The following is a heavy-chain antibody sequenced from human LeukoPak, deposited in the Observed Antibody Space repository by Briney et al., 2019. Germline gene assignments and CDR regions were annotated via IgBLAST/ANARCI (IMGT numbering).Heavy chain of an antibody. CDR3: ARGGSLRYFDWLPHFDY. D-gene: IGHD3-9*01. CDR1: GGSISSYY. V-gene: IGHV4-59*01. Sequence: PSETLSLTCTVSGGSISSYYWSWIRQPPGKGLEWIGYIYYSGSTNYNPSLKSRVTISVDTSKNQFSLKLSSVTAADTAVYYCARGGSLRYFDWLPHFDYWGQGTLVTVSS. J-gene: IGHJ4*02. CDR2: IYYSGST.